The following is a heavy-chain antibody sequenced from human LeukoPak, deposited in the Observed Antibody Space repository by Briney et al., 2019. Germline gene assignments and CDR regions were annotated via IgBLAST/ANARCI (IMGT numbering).Heavy chain of an antibody. J-gene: IGHJ4*02. V-gene: IGHV3-7*01. CDR1: GFTFSSYW. Sequence: GGSLRLSCAASGFTFSSYWMTWVRQAPGKGLEWVANIKQGISEKYYIDSVKGRFNISRDNAKNSLYLQMNSLRAEDTAVYYCARSGPFDYWGQGTLVTVSS. CDR2: IKQGISEK. D-gene: IGHD3-10*01. CDR3: ARSGPFDY.